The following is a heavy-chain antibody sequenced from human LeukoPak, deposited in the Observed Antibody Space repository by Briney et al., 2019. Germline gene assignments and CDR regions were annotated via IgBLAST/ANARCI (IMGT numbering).Heavy chain of an antibody. CDR3: ASQIHYDILTGTVDY. V-gene: IGHV3-21*01. D-gene: IGHD3-9*01. CDR2: ISSSSSYI. J-gene: IGHJ4*02. Sequence: GGSLRLSCAASGFTFSSYGMNWVRQAPGKGLEWVSSISSSSSYIYYADSVKGRFTISRDNAKNSLYLQMNSLRAEDTAVYYCASQIHYDILTGTVDYWGQGTLVTVSS. CDR1: GFTFSSYG.